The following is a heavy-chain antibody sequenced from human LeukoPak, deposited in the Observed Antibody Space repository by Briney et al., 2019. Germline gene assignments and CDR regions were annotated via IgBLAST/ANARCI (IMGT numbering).Heavy chain of an antibody. CDR2: IYYSGST. CDR1: GDSIRSSRYY. J-gene: IGHJ6*03. V-gene: IGHV4-39*07. Sequence: SETLSLTCTVSGDSIRSSRYYWGWIRQTPGKGLEWIGSIYYSGSTYYNPSLKSRVTISVDTSKKRFSLKLSSVTAADTAVYYCARTGGSFYYYYYMDVWAKGTTVTVSS. D-gene: IGHD1-26*01. CDR3: ARTGGSFYYYYYMDV.